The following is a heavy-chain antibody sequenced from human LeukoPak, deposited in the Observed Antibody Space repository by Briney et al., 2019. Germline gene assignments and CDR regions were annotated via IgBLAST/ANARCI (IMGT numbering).Heavy chain of an antibody. Sequence: SVKVSCKASGGTFSSYAISWVRQAPGQGLEWMGRIIPILGIANYAQKFQGRVTITADKSTSTAYMELSSLRSEDTAVYYCARDLYGIAAADFDYWGQGTLVTVSS. D-gene: IGHD6-13*01. CDR2: IIPILGIA. J-gene: IGHJ4*02. V-gene: IGHV1-69*04. CDR3: ARDLYGIAAADFDY. CDR1: GGTFSSYA.